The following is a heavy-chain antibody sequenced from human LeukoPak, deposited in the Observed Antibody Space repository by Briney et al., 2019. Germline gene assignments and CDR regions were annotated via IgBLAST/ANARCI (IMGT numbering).Heavy chain of an antibody. J-gene: IGHJ6*03. V-gene: IGHV4-4*07. CDR1: GGSISSYY. CDR3: ARCRPRYSSNHYYYYMDV. Sequence: MTSETLSLTCTVSGGSISSYYWSWIRQPAGKGLEWIGRIYTSGSTNYNPSLKSRVTISVDTSKIQFSLNQSSVTAADTAVYYCARCRPRYSSNHYYYYMDVWGKGTTVTVSS. D-gene: IGHD6-13*01. CDR2: IYTSGST.